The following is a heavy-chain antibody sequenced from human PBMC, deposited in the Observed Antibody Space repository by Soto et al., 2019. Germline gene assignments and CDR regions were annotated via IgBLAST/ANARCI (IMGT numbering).Heavy chain of an antibody. CDR3: ARKVTGYCTSTSCSYYYYMDV. CDR2: INNDGSYT. Sequence: GGSLRLSCVASGFTFSHHWMHWVRQAPGKGLVWVSRINNDGSYTNYADSVEGRFTISRDNARNALYLQMNSLRAEDTAVYYCARKVTGYCTSTSCSYYYYMDVWGKGTTVTVSS. CDR1: GFTFSHHW. D-gene: IGHD2-2*01. J-gene: IGHJ6*03. V-gene: IGHV3-74*01.